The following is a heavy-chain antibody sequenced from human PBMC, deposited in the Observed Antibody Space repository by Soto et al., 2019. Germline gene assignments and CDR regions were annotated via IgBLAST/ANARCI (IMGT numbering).Heavy chain of an antibody. D-gene: IGHD6-13*01. Sequence: GGSLRLSCAASGFTFSSYAMSWVRQAPGKGLEWVSAISGSGGSTYYADSVKGRFTISRDNSKNTLYLQMNSLRAEDTAVYYCAKLGDSSSWYLYYFDYWGQGTLVTVSS. CDR2: ISGSGGST. CDR1: GFTFSSYA. V-gene: IGHV3-23*01. J-gene: IGHJ4*02. CDR3: AKLGDSSSWYLYYFDY.